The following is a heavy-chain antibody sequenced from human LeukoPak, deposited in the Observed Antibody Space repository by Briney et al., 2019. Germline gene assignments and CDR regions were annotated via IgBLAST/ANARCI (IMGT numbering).Heavy chain of an antibody. J-gene: IGHJ5*02. CDR3: AKLPTGYPNWFDP. V-gene: IGHV3-23*01. Sequence: GGSLRLSCAASGFTFSNSVMGWVRQAPGKGLEWVSAIGGSGDSTYYTDSVTGRFTISGDNSKNTLYLQMNSLRAEDTALYYCAKLPTGYPNWFDPWGQGTLVTVSS. D-gene: IGHD3-9*01. CDR1: GFTFSNSV. CDR2: IGGSGDST.